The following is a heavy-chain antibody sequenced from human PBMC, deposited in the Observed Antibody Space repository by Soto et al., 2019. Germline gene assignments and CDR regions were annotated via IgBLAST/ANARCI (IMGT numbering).Heavy chain of an antibody. V-gene: IGHV4-61*08. CDR2: IHYSGRV. Sequence: SETLSLTCTVSGDSVSSGGNYWSWIRQPPGEGLEWIAYIHYSGRVNYNPSLKSRVTMSVDTSKNQFSLKLSSVTAADPAVYYCAREPPDFFIAAAGTPQYYFDYWGQGTLVTVSS. CDR1: GDSVSSGGNY. CDR3: AREPPDFFIAAAGTPQYYFDY. D-gene: IGHD6-13*01. J-gene: IGHJ4*02.